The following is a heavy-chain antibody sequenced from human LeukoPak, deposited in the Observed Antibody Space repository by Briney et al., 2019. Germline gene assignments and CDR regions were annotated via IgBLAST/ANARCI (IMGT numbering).Heavy chain of an antibody. D-gene: IGHD6-13*01. J-gene: IGHJ3*02. Sequence: SETLSLTCTVSGGSISSYYWSWIRQPPGKGLEWIGYIYYSGSTYYNPSLKSRVTISVDTSKNQFSLKLSSVTAADTAVYYCAREGYSSSWYEDDAFDIWGQGTMVTVSS. V-gene: IGHV4-59*12. CDR2: IYYSGST. CDR3: AREGYSSSWYEDDAFDI. CDR1: GGSISSYY.